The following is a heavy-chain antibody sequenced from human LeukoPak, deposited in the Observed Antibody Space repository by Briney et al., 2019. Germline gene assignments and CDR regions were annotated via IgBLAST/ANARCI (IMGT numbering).Heavy chain of an antibody. CDR3: ARLYDSSGYYSRLFDY. J-gene: IGHJ4*02. CDR1: GFTFSSYE. Sequence: GGSLRLSCAASGFTFSSYEMNWVRQAPGKGLERVSYISSSGSTIYYADSVKGRFTISRDNAKNSLYLQMNSLRAEDTAVYYCARLYDSSGYYSRLFDYWGQGTLVTVSS. CDR2: ISSSGSTI. D-gene: IGHD3-22*01. V-gene: IGHV3-48*03.